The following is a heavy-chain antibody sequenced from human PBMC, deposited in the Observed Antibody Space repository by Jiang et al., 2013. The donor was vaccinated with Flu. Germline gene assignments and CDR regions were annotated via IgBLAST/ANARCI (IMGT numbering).Heavy chain of an antibody. Sequence: GLVKPSETLSLTCTVSGGSVISSSYYCTWIRQPPGKGLEWIGAINYSRNTYYNPSLKSRVTISVDTSKSQFSLELNSVTAADTAVYYCARGKIREDWFDPWGQGTLVTVSS. V-gene: IGHV4-39*01. CDR2: INYSRNT. CDR1: GGSVISSSYY. D-gene: IGHD4-23*01. CDR3: ARGKIREDWFDP. J-gene: IGHJ5*02.